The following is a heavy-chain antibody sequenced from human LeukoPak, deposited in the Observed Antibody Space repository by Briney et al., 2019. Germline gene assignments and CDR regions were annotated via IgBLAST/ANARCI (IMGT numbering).Heavy chain of an antibody. CDR1: GFTFDDYA. CDR3: AKERGGSLYY. CDR2: ISWNSGSI. J-gene: IGHJ4*02. Sequence: GGSLRLSCAASGFTFDDYAMHWVRQAPGKGLEWVSGISWNSGSIGYADSVKGRFTISRDNAKNSLYLQMNSLRAEDTALYYCAKERGGSLYYWGQGTLVTVSS. V-gene: IGHV3-9*01. D-gene: IGHD2-15*01.